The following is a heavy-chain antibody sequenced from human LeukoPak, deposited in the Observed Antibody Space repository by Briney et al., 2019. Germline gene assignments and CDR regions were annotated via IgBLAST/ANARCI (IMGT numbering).Heavy chain of an antibody. CDR1: GFTFSPYS. D-gene: IGHD3-10*01. J-gene: IGHJ4*02. V-gene: IGHV3-21*01. CDR2: ISSSSSYI. Sequence: GGSLRLSCAASGFTFSPYSINWVRQAPGKGLEWVSSISSSSSYIYYADSVKGRFTISRDNAKNSLYLQMNSLRAEDTAVYFCARSTTMFRGLTDYWGQGTLVTVSS. CDR3: ARSTTMFRGLTDY.